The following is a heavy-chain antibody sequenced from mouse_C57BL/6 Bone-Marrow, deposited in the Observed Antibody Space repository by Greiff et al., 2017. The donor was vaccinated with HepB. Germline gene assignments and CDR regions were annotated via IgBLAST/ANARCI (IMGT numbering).Heavy chain of an antibody. CDR3: ARHDYFDY. CDR2: ISSGSSTI. J-gene: IGHJ2*01. Sequence: VMLVESGGGLVKPGGSLKLSCAASGFTFSDYGMHWVRQAPEKGLEWVAYISSGSSTIYYADTVKGRFTISRDNDKNTLFLQMTSLRSEDTAMYYCARHDYFDYWGQGTTLTVSS. CDR1: GFTFSDYG. V-gene: IGHV5-17*01.